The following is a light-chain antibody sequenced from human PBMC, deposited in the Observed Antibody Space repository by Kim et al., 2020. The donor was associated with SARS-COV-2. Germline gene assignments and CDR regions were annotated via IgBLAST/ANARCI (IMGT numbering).Light chain of an antibody. Sequence: SYELTQPPSVSVAPGKTASITCCGNNVGSKSVHWYQQKPGQAPVLVIYYYSDRPSGIPERFSGSNSGNTATLTISRVEAEDEADYYCQVWDSSSGLRVFGGGTQLTVL. J-gene: IGLJ2*01. CDR1: NVGSKS. CDR2: YYS. CDR3: QVWDSSSGLRV. V-gene: IGLV3-21*04.